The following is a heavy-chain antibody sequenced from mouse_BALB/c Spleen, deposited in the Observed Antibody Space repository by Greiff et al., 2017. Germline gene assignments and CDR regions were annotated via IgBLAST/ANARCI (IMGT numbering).Heavy chain of an antibody. V-gene: IGHV6-6*02. Sequence: EVQLQQSGGGLVQPGGSMKLSCVASGFTFSNYWMNWVRQSPEKGLEWVAEIRLKSNNYATHYAESVKGRFTISRDDSKSSVYLQMNNLRAEDTGIYYCTTLYYGYFDYWGQDTTLTVSS. J-gene: IGHJ2*01. CDR2: IRLKSNNYAT. CDR3: TTLYYGYFDY. CDR1: GFTFSNYW. D-gene: IGHD2-1*01.